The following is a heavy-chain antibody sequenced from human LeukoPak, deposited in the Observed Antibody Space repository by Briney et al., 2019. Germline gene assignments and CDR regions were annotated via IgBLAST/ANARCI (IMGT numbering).Heavy chain of an antibody. V-gene: IGHV1-69*06. CDR1: GGTFSSYA. CDR3: ARGGVGYCSGGSCSPILDYYMDV. CDR2: IIPIFGTA. J-gene: IGHJ6*03. Sequence: GASVKVSCKASGGTFSSYAISWVRQAPGQGLEWMGGIIPIFGTANYAQKFQGRVTITADKSTSTAYMELSSLRSEDTAVYYCARGGVGYCSGGSCSPILDYYMDVWGKGTTVTISS. D-gene: IGHD2-15*01.